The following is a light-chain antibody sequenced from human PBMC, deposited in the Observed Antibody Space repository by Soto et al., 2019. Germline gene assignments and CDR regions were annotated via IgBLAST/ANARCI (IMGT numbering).Light chain of an antibody. CDR1: QSISSY. CDR2: AAS. J-gene: IGKJ1*01. CDR3: QQSYSTPPT. V-gene: IGKV1-39*01. Sequence: DIQMTQSPSSPSASVGDRFTITCRASQSISSYLNWYQQKPGKAPKLLIYAASSLQSGVPSRFSGSGSGTDFTLTISSLQPEDFATYYCQQSYSTPPTFGQGTKVDI.